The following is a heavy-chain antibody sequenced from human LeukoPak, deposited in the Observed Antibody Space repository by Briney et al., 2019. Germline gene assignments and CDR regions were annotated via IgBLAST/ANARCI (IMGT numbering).Heavy chain of an antibody. D-gene: IGHD3-10*01. J-gene: IGHJ4*02. CDR2: ISGSWGST. CDR3: AKYYYGSGSKGYFDY. Sequence: GGCLRLSCAASGFTFSRYAMSWVREAPGKGLEWGSTISGSWGSTYYADSVKCRFTISRDNPKTPLYLQMNSVRAEDTAVYYCAKYYYGSGSKGYFDYWGQGTLVTVSS. V-gene: IGHV3-23*01. CDR1: GFTFSRYA.